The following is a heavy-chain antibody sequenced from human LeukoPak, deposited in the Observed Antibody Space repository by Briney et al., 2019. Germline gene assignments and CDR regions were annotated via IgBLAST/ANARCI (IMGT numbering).Heavy chain of an antibody. CDR1: GGSISSSSYY. D-gene: IGHD3-22*01. V-gene: IGHV4-39*07. CDR3: ASLVVVSTFDY. Sequence: SETLSLTCTVSGGSISSSSYYWGWIRQPPGKGLEWIGSIYYSGSTYSDPSLKSLVTISVDTSNNQFSLKLSSVTAADTAVYYCASLVVVSTFDYWGQGTLVTVPS. CDR2: IYYSGST. J-gene: IGHJ4*02.